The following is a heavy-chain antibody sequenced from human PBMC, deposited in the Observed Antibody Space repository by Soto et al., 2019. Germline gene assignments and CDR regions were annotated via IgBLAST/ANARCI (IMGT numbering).Heavy chain of an antibody. CDR1: GGSISSGGYY. D-gene: IGHD3-9*01. CDR3: ARAKGAVFYFDN. CDR2: IYYSGST. Sequence: SETLSLTCTVSGGSISSGGYYWSWIRQHPGKGLEWIGYIYYSGSTYYNPSLKSRVTISVDTSKNQFSLKLSSVTAADTAVYYCARAKGAVFYFDNWGQGVLVTVSS. J-gene: IGHJ4*01. V-gene: IGHV4-31*03.